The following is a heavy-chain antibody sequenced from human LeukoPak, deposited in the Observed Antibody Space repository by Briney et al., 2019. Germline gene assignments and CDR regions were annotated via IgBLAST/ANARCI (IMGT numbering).Heavy chain of an antibody. CDR3: SRLAYCGGDCYSYYFDY. J-gene: IGHJ4*02. V-gene: IGHV3-7*01. CDR2: IKQDGSEK. Sequence: GGSQRLSCAASGFTFSSYWMSWVRQAPGKGLEWVANIKQDGSEKYYVDSVKGRFTISRDNAKKSLYLQMNSLRAEDTAVYYCSRLAYCGGDCYSYYFDYWGQGTLVTVSS. D-gene: IGHD2-21*02. CDR1: GFTFSSYW.